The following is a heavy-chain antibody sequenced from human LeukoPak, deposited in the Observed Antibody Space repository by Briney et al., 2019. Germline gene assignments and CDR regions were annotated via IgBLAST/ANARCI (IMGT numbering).Heavy chain of an antibody. D-gene: IGHD4-17*01. V-gene: IGHV1-69*05. CDR2: IIPIFGTT. CDR3: VWTTVTTHGMDV. CDR1: GGTFSSYA. Sequence: ASVKVSCKPSGGTFSSYAISWVRQAPGQGLEWMGRIIPIFGTTNYAQKFQARVTITTDESTSTAYMELSSLRSEDTAVYYCVWTTVTTHGMDVWGKGTTVTVSS. J-gene: IGHJ6*04.